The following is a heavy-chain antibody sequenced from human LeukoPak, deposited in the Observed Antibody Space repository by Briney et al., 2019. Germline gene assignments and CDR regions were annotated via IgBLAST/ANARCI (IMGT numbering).Heavy chain of an antibody. CDR1: GDSISRSIW. V-gene: IGHV4-4*02. CDR3: ASRWVLTGEPY. J-gene: IGHJ4*02. D-gene: IGHD7-27*01. CDR2: ISLSGST. Sequence: PSETLSLTCAVSGDSISRSIWWTWVRQPPGRGLEWIGEISLSGSTNYNPSLRSRVTISLDKSNNQFSLKLTSVTAADTAVYYCASRWVLTGEPYWGQGTLVTVSS.